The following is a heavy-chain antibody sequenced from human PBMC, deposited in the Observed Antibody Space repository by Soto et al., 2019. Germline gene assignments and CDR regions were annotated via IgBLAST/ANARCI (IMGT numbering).Heavy chain of an antibody. D-gene: IGHD3-10*01. CDR1: GYTFTSYG. V-gene: IGHV1-18*01. CDR2: INVYNGNT. Sequence: QVQLVQSGAEVKKPGASVKVSCKASGYTFTSYGISWVRQAPGQGLEWMGWINVYNGNTNYAQKLQGRVTMTTDTSTITGYLDLRSLRSDDTAVYFCARDTSRGEYDYWGQGTLVTVSS. J-gene: IGHJ4*02. CDR3: ARDTSRGEYDY.